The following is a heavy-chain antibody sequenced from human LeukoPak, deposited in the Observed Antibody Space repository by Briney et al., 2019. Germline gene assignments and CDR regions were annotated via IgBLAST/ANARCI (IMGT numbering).Heavy chain of an antibody. CDR2: IKQDGSEK. D-gene: IGHD3-10*01. V-gene: IGHV3-7*01. CDR3: ARDLRSYGSRRRTSGY. J-gene: IGHJ4*02. CDR1: GFTFSSYW. Sequence: GGSLRLSCAASGFTFSSYWMSWVRQAPGKGLEWVANIKQDGSEKYYVDSVKGRFTISRDNAKNSLYLQMNSLRAEDTAVYYCARDLRSYGSRRRTSGYWGQGTLVTVSS.